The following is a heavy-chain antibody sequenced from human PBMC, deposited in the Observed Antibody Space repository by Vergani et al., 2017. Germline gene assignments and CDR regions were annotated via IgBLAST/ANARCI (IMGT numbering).Heavy chain of an antibody. CDR2: IWYDGSNK. CDR3: ARDPSRHDSSGD. D-gene: IGHD3-22*01. Sequence: QVQLVESGGGVVQPGRSLRLSCAASGFTFSSYGMHWVRQAPGKGLEWVAVIWYDGSNKYYADSVKGRFTISRDNSKNTLYLQMNSLRAEDTAVYYCARDPSRHDSSGDWGQGTLVTVSS. J-gene: IGHJ4*02. CDR1: GFTFSSYG. V-gene: IGHV3-33*01.